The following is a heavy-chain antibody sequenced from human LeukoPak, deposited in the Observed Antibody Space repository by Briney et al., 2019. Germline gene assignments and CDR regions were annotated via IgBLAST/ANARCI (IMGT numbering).Heavy chain of an antibody. CDR2: ISPSGDTA. V-gene: IGHV3-23*01. CDR3: AKREAPYFFDY. D-gene: IGHD1-26*01. J-gene: IGHJ4*02. Sequence: GGSLRLSCGASEFTFSSSAMSWVRQAPGKGLEWVSRISPSGDTAYYASSVKGRFTISRDNSKNTLYLQMNSLRAEDTAVYYCAKREAPYFFDYWGQGTLVTVSS. CDR1: EFTFSSSA.